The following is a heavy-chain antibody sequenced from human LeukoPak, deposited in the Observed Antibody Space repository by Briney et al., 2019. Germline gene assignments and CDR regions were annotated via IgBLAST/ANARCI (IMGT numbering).Heavy chain of an antibody. J-gene: IGHJ5*02. Sequence: SETLSLTCTVSGGSISSYYWSWSRQPAGKVLEWIGRIYTSGSTNYNPSLKSRVTMSVDTSKNQFSLKLSSVTAADTAVYYCARGRPDGSGSYYKFDPWGQGTLVTVSS. CDR2: IYTSGST. D-gene: IGHD3-10*01. CDR3: ARGRPDGSGSYYKFDP. V-gene: IGHV4-4*07. CDR1: GGSISSYY.